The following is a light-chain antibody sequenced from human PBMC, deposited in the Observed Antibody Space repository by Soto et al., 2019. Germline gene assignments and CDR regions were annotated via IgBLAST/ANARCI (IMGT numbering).Light chain of an antibody. J-gene: IGKJ5*01. CDR1: QSVSSN. Sequence: EVVLTQSPASLSLSPGDRATLSCRASQSVSSNLAWYQQKPGQAPRLLIYGASSRATGIPVRFSGSGSGTEFTLTISSLQSEDFAVYYCQQYNNWPLTFGQGNDWRL. CDR2: GAS. V-gene: IGKV3-15*01. CDR3: QQYNNWPLT.